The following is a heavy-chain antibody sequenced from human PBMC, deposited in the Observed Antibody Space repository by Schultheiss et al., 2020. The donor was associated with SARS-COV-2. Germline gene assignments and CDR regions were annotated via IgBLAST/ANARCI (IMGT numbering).Heavy chain of an antibody. J-gene: IGHJ4*02. CDR2: IFYSGST. D-gene: IGHD6-13*01. CDR3: ARGLRIAAAGTPFDY. V-gene: IGHV4-61*01. Sequence: SETLSLTCAVSGASVNSSSYYWSWVRQSPGKGLEWIGYIFYSGSTNYNPSLKSRVTISGDTSKNQVSLKLSSVTAADTAVYYCARGLRIAAAGTPFDYWGQGTLVTVSS. CDR1: GASVNSSSYY.